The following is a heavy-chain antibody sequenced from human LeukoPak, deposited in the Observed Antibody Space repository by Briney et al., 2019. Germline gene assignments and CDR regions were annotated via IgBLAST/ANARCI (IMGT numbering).Heavy chain of an antibody. D-gene: IGHD3-10*01. J-gene: IGHJ4*02. V-gene: IGHV3-7*01. CDR1: GFTFTTYW. Sequence: SGGSLRLSCAASGFTFTTYWMSWVRQAPGKGLEWVSNIKQDGTEKYYVDSVKGRFTISRDNARNSLELQMNSLRVEDTAVYYCAKVAKYYYGSETYYFFEQWGQGTPVTASS. CDR2: IKQDGTEK. CDR3: AKVAKYYYGSETYYFFEQ.